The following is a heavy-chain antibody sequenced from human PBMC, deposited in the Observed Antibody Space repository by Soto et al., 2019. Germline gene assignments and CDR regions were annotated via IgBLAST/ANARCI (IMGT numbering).Heavy chain of an antibody. V-gene: IGHV3-9*01. CDR1: GFTFDDYA. D-gene: IGHD6-6*01. J-gene: IGHJ4*02. CDR3: AKDIYSSSSGQDY. Sequence: EVQLVESGGGLVQPGRSLRLSCAASGFTFDDYAMHWVRQAPGKGLEWVSGISWKGGNIGYADSVKGRFTISRDNAKNTLFLRMTSLRADDTALYFCAKDIYSSSSGQDYWGQGTPVTVSS. CDR2: ISWKGGNI.